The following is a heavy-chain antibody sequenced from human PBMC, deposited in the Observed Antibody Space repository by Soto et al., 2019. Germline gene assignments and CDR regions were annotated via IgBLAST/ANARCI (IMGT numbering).Heavy chain of an antibody. CDR2: ISVYHGNT. Sequence: ASVKVSCKTSGYNFLNYGMSWVRQAPGQGPEWMGWISVYHGNTIYAQNFQGRVTMTTDTSTSTAYMELTSLRAEDTAVYYCTRDASRDSSARGWFDPWGPGTLVTVSS. CDR1: GYNFLNYG. J-gene: IGHJ5*02. CDR3: TRDASRDSSARGWFDP. V-gene: IGHV1-18*04. D-gene: IGHD6-13*01.